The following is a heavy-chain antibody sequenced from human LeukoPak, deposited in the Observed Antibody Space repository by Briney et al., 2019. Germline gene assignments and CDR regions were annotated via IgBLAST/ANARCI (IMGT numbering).Heavy chain of an antibody. D-gene: IGHD1-26*01. V-gene: IGHV1-2*02. CDR2: INPNSGGT. Sequence: ASVKVSCXASGYTFTGYYMHWVRQAPGQGLGWMGWINPNSGGTNYAQKFQGRVTMTRDTSISTAYMELSRLTSDDTAVYYCARDLFSGSYHPFDYWGQGTLVTVSS. J-gene: IGHJ4*02. CDR3: ARDLFSGSYHPFDY. CDR1: GYTFTGYY.